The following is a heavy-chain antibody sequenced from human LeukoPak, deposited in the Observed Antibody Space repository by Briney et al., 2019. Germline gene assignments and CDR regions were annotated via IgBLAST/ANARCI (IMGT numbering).Heavy chain of an antibody. Sequence: PGGSLRLSCAASGFTFSSYGMHWVRQAPGKGLEWVAVIWYDGSNKYYADSVKGRFTISRDNSKNTLYLQMNSLRAEDTAVYYCARGGEDIVVVVAANGNWFDPWGQGTLVTVSS. CDR1: GFTFSSYG. V-gene: IGHV3-33*01. CDR2: IWYDGSNK. CDR3: ARGGEDIVVVVAANGNWFDP. J-gene: IGHJ5*02. D-gene: IGHD2-15*01.